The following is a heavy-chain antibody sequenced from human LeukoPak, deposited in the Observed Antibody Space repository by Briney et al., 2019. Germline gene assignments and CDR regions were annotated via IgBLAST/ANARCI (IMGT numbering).Heavy chain of an antibody. J-gene: IGHJ5*02. V-gene: IGHV4-39*07. CDR1: GGSISSSSYY. CDR2: IYYSGST. Sequence: SETLSLTCTVSGGSISSSSYYWGWIRQPPGKGLEWIGSIYYSGSTYYNPSLKSRVTISVDTSKNQFSLKLSSVTAADTAVYYCAREERKGYCSSTSCYGINWFDPWGQGTLVTVSS. CDR3: AREERKGYCSSTSCYGINWFDP. D-gene: IGHD2-2*01.